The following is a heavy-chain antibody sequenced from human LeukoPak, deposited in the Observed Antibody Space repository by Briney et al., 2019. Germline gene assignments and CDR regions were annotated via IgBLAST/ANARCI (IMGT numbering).Heavy chain of an antibody. CDR3: ARDAGYCSGGSCPLVANAFDI. CDR1: GFTFSSYW. Sequence: GGSLRLSCAASGFTFSSYWMGWVRQAPGKGLEWVANIKQDGSEKYYVDSVKGRFTISRDNAKNSLYLQMNSLRAEDTAVYYCARDAGYCSGGSCPLVANAFDIWGQGTMVTVSS. CDR2: IKQDGSEK. V-gene: IGHV3-7*01. D-gene: IGHD2-15*01. J-gene: IGHJ3*02.